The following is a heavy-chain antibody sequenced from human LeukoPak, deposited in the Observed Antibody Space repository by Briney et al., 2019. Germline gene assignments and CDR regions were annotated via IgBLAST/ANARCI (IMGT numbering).Heavy chain of an antibody. J-gene: IGHJ3*02. D-gene: IGHD3-10*01. V-gene: IGHV3-74*01. CDR1: GFSFSGHW. Sequence: GGSLRLSCTASGFSFSGHWMHWARQLPGKGLVWVSRISPTGSTTSYADSVKGRFTVSRDNSKNTLYLQMNSLRAEDTAVYYCAILERWFGDSDAFDIWGQGTMVTVSS. CDR2: ISPTGSTT. CDR3: AILERWFGDSDAFDI.